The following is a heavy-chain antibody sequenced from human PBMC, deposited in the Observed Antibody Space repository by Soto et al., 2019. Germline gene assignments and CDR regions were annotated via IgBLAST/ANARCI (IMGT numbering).Heavy chain of an antibody. Sequence: SETLSLTCTVSGGSISSSSYYWGWIRQPPGKGLEWIGSIYYSGSTYYNPSLKSRVTISVDTSKNQFSLKLSSVTAADTAVYYCAGMKDIVVVVAATLGEIFDYWGQGTLVTVSS. CDR3: AGMKDIVVVVAATLGEIFDY. J-gene: IGHJ4*02. V-gene: IGHV4-39*01. CDR2: IYYSGST. D-gene: IGHD2-15*01. CDR1: GGSISSSSYY.